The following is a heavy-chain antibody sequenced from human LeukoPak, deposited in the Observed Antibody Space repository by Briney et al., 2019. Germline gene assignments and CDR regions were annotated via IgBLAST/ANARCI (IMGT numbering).Heavy chain of an antibody. D-gene: IGHD4-17*01. CDR3: AKDAYYGDPPYCFDY. CDR1: GFTFSTYA. J-gene: IGHJ4*02. CDR2: ISGSGGST. Sequence: PGGSLRLSCAASGFTFSTYAMSWVRQAPGKGLEWVSAISGSGGSTYYADSVKGRFTISRNNSKNTLYLQMNSLRAEDTAVYYCAKDAYYGDPPYCFDYWGQGTLVTVSS. V-gene: IGHV3-23*01.